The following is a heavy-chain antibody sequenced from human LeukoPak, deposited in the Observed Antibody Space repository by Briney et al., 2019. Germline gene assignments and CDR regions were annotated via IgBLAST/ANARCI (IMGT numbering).Heavy chain of an antibody. J-gene: IGHJ4*02. CDR2: IYSGGST. CDR3: ARDYYDSSGAGSL. D-gene: IGHD3-22*01. Sequence: GGSLRLSCAASGFTVSSNYMSWVRQAPGKGLEWVSVIYSGGSTYYADSVKGRFTISRDNCKNTLYLQMNSLRAEDTAVYYCARDYYDSSGAGSLWGQGTLVTVSS. CDR1: GFTVSSNY. V-gene: IGHV3-66*02.